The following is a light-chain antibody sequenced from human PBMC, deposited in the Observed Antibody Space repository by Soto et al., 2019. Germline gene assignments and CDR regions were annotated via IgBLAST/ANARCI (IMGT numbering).Light chain of an antibody. V-gene: IGKV1-5*03. CDR3: QHYNSYLET. Sequence: DIQITQSPSTLSASVGDRVTITCRASEFISKWLAWYQQKPGTAPKLLIYQASSLESGVPSRFSGSGSGTEFTLTITNLQPDDFATYYCQHYNSYLETFGQGTKVEIK. CDR1: EFISKW. J-gene: IGKJ1*01. CDR2: QAS.